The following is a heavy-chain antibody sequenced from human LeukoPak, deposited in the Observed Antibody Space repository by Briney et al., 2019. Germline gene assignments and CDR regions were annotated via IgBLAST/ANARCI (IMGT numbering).Heavy chain of an antibody. CDR2: ISGSGGST. J-gene: IGHJ4*02. D-gene: IGHD3-10*01. CDR3: AKDGLLLWFGELFSHYFDY. CDR1: GFTFSSYA. Sequence: GGSLRLSCAASGFTFSSYAMSWVRQALGKGLEWVSAISGSGGSTYYADSVKGRFTISRDNSKNTLYLQMNSLRAEDTAVYYCAKDGLLLWFGELFSHYFDYWGQGTLVTVSS. V-gene: IGHV3-23*01.